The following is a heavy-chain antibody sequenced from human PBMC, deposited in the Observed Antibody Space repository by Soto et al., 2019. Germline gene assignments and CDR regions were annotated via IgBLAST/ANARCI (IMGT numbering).Heavy chain of an antibody. V-gene: IGHV3-23*01. D-gene: IGHD2-15*01. CDR2: INGGVGST. CDR1: GFTFSSYA. J-gene: IGHJ6*02. Sequence: GGSLRLSCAASGFTFSSYAMSWVRQAPGRGLEWVSAINGGVGSTYCADSVKGRFTISRDNSKNTLYLQMNSLRAEDTAVYYCARDCVGGCYSYYYYYGIDVWGQGTTVTVSS. CDR3: ARDCVGGCYSYYYYYGIDV.